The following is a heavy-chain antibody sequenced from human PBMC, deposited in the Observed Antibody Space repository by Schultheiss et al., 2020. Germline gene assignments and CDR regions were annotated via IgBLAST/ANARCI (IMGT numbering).Heavy chain of an antibody. CDR3: ARISTVTTSFDY. V-gene: IGHV4-34*01. D-gene: IGHD4-17*01. CDR1: GGSISSYY. J-gene: IGHJ4*02. Sequence: SQTLSLTCTVSGGSISSYYWSWIRQPPGKGLEWIGEINHSGSTNYNPSLKSRVTILVDRSKNQFSLKLSSVTAADTAVYYCARISTVTTSFDYWGQGTLVTVSA. CDR2: INHSGST.